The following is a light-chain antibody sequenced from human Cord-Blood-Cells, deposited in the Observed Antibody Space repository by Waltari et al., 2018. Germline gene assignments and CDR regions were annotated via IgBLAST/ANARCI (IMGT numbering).Light chain of an antibody. CDR3: QAWDSSTNYV. CDR1: KLGDKY. V-gene: IGLV3-1*01. J-gene: IGLJ1*01. Sequence: SYELTQPPSVSVSPGQTASITCSGDKLGDKYACWYQQKPGQSPVLVIYQDSKRPSGIRGRFSGSNSGNTATLTISGTQAMDEADYYCQAWDSSTNYVFGTGTKVTVL. CDR2: QDS.